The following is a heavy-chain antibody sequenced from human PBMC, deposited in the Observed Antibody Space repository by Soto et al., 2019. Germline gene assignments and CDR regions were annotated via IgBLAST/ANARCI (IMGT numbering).Heavy chain of an antibody. D-gene: IGHD4-17*01. J-gene: IGHJ4*02. CDR1: GGSISSSNW. V-gene: IGHV4-4*02. Sequence: PSETLSLTCAVSGGSISSSNWWSWVRQPPGKGREWIGEIYHSGSTNYNPSLKSRVTISVDKSKNQFSLKLSSVTAADTAVYYCARDDYGDHREDYWGQGTLVTVSS. CDR2: IYHSGST. CDR3: ARDDYGDHREDY.